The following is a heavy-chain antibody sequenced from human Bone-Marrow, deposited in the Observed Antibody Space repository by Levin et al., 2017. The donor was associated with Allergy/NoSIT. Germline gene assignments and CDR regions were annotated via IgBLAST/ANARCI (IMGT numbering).Heavy chain of an antibody. Sequence: GGSLRLSCAASGFTFSDYYMSWIRQAPGKGLEWVSYISSSGSTIYYADSVKGRFTISRDNAKNSLYLQMNSLRAEDTAVYYCARDHRYCSSTSCYLNWFDPWGQGTLVTVSS. J-gene: IGHJ5*02. CDR1: GFTFSDYY. D-gene: IGHD2-2*01. CDR3: ARDHRYCSSTSCYLNWFDP. V-gene: IGHV3-11*01. CDR2: ISSSGSTI.